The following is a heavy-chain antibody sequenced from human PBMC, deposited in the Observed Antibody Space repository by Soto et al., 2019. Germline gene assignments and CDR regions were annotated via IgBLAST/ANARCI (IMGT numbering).Heavy chain of an antibody. J-gene: IGHJ4*02. V-gene: IGHV4-34*01. Sequence: SETLSLTCAVYGGSFSGYYWSWIRQPPGKGLEWIGEINHSGSTNYNPSLKSRVTISVDTSKNQFSLKLSSVTAADTAVYYCVRDREEERGWSWIFDYWGQGTPVTVSS. CDR2: INHSGST. CDR3: VRDREEERGWSWIFDY. CDR1: GGSFSGYY. D-gene: IGHD6-19*01.